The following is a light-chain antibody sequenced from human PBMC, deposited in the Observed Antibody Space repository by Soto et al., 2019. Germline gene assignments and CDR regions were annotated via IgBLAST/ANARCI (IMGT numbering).Light chain of an antibody. Sequence: IVLTQSPGTLSLSPGERATFSCRASQSISGTYLAWYQQRPGQAPRLLIYGASTKATGIPARFSGSGSATDFPLTISSLQSEDFAVYYCQSYKDWPFTFGQGTKVDIK. J-gene: IGKJ2*01. CDR3: QSYKDWPFT. V-gene: IGKV3-15*01. CDR1: QSISGT. CDR2: GAS.